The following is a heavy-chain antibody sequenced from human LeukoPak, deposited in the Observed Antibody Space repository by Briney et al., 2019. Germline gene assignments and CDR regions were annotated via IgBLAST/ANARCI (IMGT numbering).Heavy chain of an antibody. CDR1: GGSFSGYY. J-gene: IGHJ6*02. D-gene: IGHD4-17*01. CDR2: INHSGST. CDR3: ARVAVTTIYYYYYGMDV. Sequence: PSETLSLTCAVYGGSFSGYYWSWIRQPPGKGLEWIGEINHSGSTNYNPSLKSRVTTSVDTSKNQFSLKLSSVTAADTAVYYCARVAVTTIYYYYYGMDVWGQGTTVTVSS. V-gene: IGHV4-34*01.